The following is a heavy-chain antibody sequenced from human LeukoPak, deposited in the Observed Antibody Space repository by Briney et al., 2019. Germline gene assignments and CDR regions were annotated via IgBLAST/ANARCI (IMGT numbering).Heavy chain of an antibody. CDR1: GYSFTSYW. V-gene: IGHV5-10-1*01. CDR2: IDPDDSYT. Sequence: GESLKISCKGSGYSFTSYWIRWVRQMPGKGLEWMGRIDPDDSYTNFSPSFQGHVTISADKYISTAYLQWSSLKASDTAMYYCARHLPSTLYYDSSSYPPDDYWGQGTLVTVSS. J-gene: IGHJ4*02. D-gene: IGHD3-22*01. CDR3: ARHLPSTLYYDSSSYPPDDY.